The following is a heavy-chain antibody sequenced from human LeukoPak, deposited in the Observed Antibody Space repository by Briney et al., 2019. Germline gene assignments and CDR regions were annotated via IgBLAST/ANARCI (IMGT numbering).Heavy chain of an antibody. V-gene: IGHV3-7*01. J-gene: IGHJ4*02. CDR3: ARALDSSSSRYQAFEE. Sequence: GGSLRLSCSASGFTFSNYWMSWVRQAPGKGLEWVANIKQDESEKYYVDSVKGRFTISRDNAKSSLYLLMNSLRAEDTAVYYCARALDSSSSRYQAFEEWGQGTLVTVSS. CDR1: GFTFSNYW. D-gene: IGHD2-2*01. CDR2: IKQDESEK.